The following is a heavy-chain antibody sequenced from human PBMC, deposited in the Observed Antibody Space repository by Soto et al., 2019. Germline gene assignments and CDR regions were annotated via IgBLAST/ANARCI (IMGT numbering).Heavy chain of an antibody. CDR2: INFRGST. Sequence: QVQLQESGPGLVKPSETLSLTCTVSGASISSYYWSWIRQPPGRGLEWIGYINFRGSTNYNPSLWSRVTMSVDTSKNQFSLKLSSVTAADTAVYYCVSADAAYINPFDIWGQGTMVTVSS. CDR1: GASISSYY. D-gene: IGHD2-15*01. V-gene: IGHV4-59*01. CDR3: VSADAAYINPFDI. J-gene: IGHJ3*02.